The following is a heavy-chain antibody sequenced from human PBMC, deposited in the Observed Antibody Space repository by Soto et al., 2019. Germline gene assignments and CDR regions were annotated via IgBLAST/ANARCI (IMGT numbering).Heavy chain of an antibody. V-gene: IGHV2-5*04. CDR1: GFSLSTSGVG. Sequence: QITLKESGPTLVKPTQTLTLSCTFSGFSLSTSGVGVGWIRQPPGRALEWLALIYWHDDKRYSPSLKSRLAITKDFSKNQVALTLTNMAPVDTGTYYCVHATYYDFWSGYPPLNHWGQGTLVTVSS. J-gene: IGHJ4*02. D-gene: IGHD3-3*01. CDR2: IYWHDDK. CDR3: VHATYYDFWSGYPPLNH.